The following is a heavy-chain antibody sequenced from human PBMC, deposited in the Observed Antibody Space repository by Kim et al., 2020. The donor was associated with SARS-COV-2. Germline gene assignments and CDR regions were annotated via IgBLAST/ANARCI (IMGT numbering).Heavy chain of an antibody. V-gene: IGHV1-46*01. J-gene: IGHJ4*02. Sequence: AQKFQGRVTMTRETSTSTVYMELSSLRSEDTAVYYCARGTWRVVAALTDYWGQGTLVTVSS. D-gene: IGHD2-15*01. CDR3: ARGTWRVVAALTDY.